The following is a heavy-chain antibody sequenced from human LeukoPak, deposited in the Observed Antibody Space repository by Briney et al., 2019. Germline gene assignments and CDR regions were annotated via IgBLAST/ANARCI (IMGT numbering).Heavy chain of an antibody. CDR2: IRYDGSNK. J-gene: IGHJ6*03. CDR1: GFTFSSYG. V-gene: IGHV3-30*02. Sequence: GRSLRLSCAASGFTFSSYGMHWVRQAPGKGLEWVAFIRYDGSNKYYADSVKGRFTISRDNSKNTLYLQMNSLRAEDTAVYYCAKDYSSGWSYYYYMDVWGKGTTVTVSS. D-gene: IGHD6-19*01. CDR3: AKDYSSGWSYYYYMDV.